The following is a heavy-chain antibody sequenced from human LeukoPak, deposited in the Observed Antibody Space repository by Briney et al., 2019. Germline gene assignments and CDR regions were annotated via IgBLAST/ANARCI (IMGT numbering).Heavy chain of an antibody. V-gene: IGHV3-66*01. CDR1: GFTVSSNY. D-gene: IGHD1-14*01. J-gene: IGHJ4*02. CDR3: ARFPTRTNDY. CDR2: IYSGGST. Sequence: TGGSLRLSCAASGFTVSSNYMSWVRQAPGKGLEWVSVIYSGGSTYYADSVKGRFTISRDNSKNTLYLQMNSLRAEDTAVYYCARFPTRTNDYWGQGTLVTVSS.